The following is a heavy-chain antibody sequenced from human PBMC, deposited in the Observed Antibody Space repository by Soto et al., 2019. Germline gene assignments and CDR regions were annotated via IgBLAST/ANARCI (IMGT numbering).Heavy chain of an antibody. Sequence: PGGSLRLSCAASGFTFSSYAMSWVRQAPGKGLEWVSAISGSGGSTYYADSVKGRFTISRDNSKNTLYLQMNSLRAEDTAVYYCAKVSPDITGTTDWFDPWGQGTLVTVSS. CDR3: AKVSPDITGTTDWFDP. CDR1: GFTFSSYA. V-gene: IGHV3-23*01. D-gene: IGHD1-7*01. J-gene: IGHJ5*02. CDR2: ISGSGGST.